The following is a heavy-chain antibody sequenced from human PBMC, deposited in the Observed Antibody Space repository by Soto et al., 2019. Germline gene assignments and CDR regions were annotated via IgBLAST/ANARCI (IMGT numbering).Heavy chain of an antibody. CDR2: INSDGSGA. Sequence: GGSLRLSCAASGFTFSSFWMHWVRQAPGKGLVWVSRINSDGSGASYADFVEGRFTISRDNAKNTVYFQMNSLREEDTAVYYCIRDYGEAGSTNAFDIRGQGTMVTVSS. V-gene: IGHV3-74*01. CDR3: IRDYGEAGSTNAFDI. J-gene: IGHJ3*02. D-gene: IGHD3-10*01. CDR1: GFTFSSFW.